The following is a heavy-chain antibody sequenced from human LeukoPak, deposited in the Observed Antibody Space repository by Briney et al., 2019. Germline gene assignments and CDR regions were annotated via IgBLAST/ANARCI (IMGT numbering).Heavy chain of an antibody. D-gene: IGHD5/OR15-5a*01. CDR1: GGYISSSSYF. CDR2: MSYSGST. V-gene: IGHV4-39*01. CDR3: ARHLRSVYDPRAFDY. J-gene: IGHJ4*02. Sequence: SETLSLTCTVSGGYISSSSYFWAWIRHPPGKGLECIGSMSYSGSTYYNPSLKSRVTISVDTSKNQFSLKLTSVTAADTAVYYCARHLRSVYDPRAFDYWGQGTLVTVSS.